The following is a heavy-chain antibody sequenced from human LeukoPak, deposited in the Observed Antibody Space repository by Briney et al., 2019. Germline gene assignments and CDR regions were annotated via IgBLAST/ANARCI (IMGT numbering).Heavy chain of an antibody. CDR3: ARGRDTAMVTDY. CDR2: IYYSGST. J-gene: IGHJ4*02. Sequence: PSETLSLTCTVSGGSISSYYWSWIRQPPGKGLEWIGYIYYSGSTNYNPSLKSRVTISVDTSKNQFSLKLSSMTAADTAVYYCARGRDTAMVTDYWGQGTLVTVSS. CDR1: GGSISSYY. D-gene: IGHD5-18*01. V-gene: IGHV4-59*01.